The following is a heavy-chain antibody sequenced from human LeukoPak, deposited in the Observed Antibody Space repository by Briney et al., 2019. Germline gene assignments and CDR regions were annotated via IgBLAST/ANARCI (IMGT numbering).Heavy chain of an antibody. CDR2: IYYSGST. CDR1: GGSISSYY. D-gene: IGHD3-3*01. J-gene: IGHJ3*02. CDR3: AREKTRRHDFWSGCYLDAFDI. V-gene: IGHV4-59*01. Sequence: SETLSLTCTVSGGSISSYYWSWIRQPPGKGLEWIGYIYYSGSTNYNPSLKSRVTISVDTSKNQFSLKLSSVTAADTAVYYCAREKTRRHDFWSGCYLDAFDIWGQGTMVTVSS.